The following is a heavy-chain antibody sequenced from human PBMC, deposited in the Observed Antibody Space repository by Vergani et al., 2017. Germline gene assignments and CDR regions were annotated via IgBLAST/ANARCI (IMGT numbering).Heavy chain of an antibody. CDR2: IGSSGPYI. J-gene: IGHJ6*02. Sequence: EVQLVESGGGLVKPGGSLRLSCAASGFTFSDFSMSWVRQAPGKGLEWVAFIGSSGPYINYADSVKGRFIISRDNINNSLFLQLRSLRAEDAAVYYCARDCTSGGCPDNYGMDVWGQGATVTVSS. CDR1: GFTFSDFS. V-gene: IGHV3-21*06. CDR3: ARDCTSGGCPDNYGMDV. D-gene: IGHD2-8*01.